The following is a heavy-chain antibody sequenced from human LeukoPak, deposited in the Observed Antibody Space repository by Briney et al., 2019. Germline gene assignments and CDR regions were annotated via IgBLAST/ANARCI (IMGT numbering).Heavy chain of an antibody. CDR3: AGMVRALHWFDP. Sequence: ASVKGCCKASGYTFTSYGISWVRQAPGQGLEWMGWISAYNGNTNYAQKLQGRVTMTTDTSTSTAYMELRSLRSDDTAVYYCAGMVRALHWFDPWGQGTLVTVSS. J-gene: IGHJ5*02. V-gene: IGHV1-18*04. CDR1: GYTFTSYG. CDR2: ISAYNGNT. D-gene: IGHD3-10*01.